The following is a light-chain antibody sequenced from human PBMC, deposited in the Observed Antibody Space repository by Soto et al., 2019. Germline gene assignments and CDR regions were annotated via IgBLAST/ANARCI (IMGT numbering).Light chain of an antibody. Sequence: DIQMTQSPSSLSASVGDRVTITCRASQSISSYLNWYQQKPRKAPNLLIYAASSLQSGVPSRFSGSGSGTDFTLTISNLQPEDFATYYCQQSYSTLPITFGQGTRLEIK. CDR2: AAS. V-gene: IGKV1-39*01. CDR1: QSISSY. CDR3: QQSYSTLPIT. J-gene: IGKJ5*01.